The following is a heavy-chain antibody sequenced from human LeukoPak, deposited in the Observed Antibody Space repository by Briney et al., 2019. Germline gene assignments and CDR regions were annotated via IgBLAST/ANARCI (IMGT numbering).Heavy chain of an antibody. D-gene: IGHD6-13*01. CDR3: ARHFLESSRRRYCNWFDP. V-gene: IGHV6-1*01. CDR1: GDSVSSNSAV. Sequence: SQTLSLTCAISGDSVSSNSAVWNWIRQSPPRGLEWLGRTYYRSRWYNDYAVSVKSRISVNPDTSKNQFSLQLNSVTAADTAVYYCARHFLESSRRRYCNWFDPWGQGTLVTVSS. J-gene: IGHJ5*02. CDR2: TYYRSRWYN.